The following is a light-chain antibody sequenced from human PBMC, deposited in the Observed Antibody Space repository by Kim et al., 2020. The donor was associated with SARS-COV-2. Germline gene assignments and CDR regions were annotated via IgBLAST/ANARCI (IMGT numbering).Light chain of an antibody. Sequence: PASISCRSCQRLLHSNGYNYLDCYLQKPWQSPQLLIYLGSNRASGVPDRFSGSGSGTDFTLKISRVEAEDVGVYYCMQALQTPYSFGQGTKLEI. CDR1: QRLLHSNGYNY. CDR3: MQALQTPYS. V-gene: IGKV2-28*01. CDR2: LGS. J-gene: IGKJ2*03.